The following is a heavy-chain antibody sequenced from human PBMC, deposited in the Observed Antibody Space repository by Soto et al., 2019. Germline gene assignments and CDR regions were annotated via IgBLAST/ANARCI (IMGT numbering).Heavy chain of an antibody. CDR2: IYYSVST. D-gene: IGHD6-13*01. CDR3: ARDKGIAAAGPLGMDV. Sequence: SETLSLTCTVSGGSISSYYWSWIRQPPGKGLEWIGYIYYSVSTNYNPTLKSRVTISVDTSKNQFSLKLSSVTAADTAVYYCARDKGIAAAGPLGMDVWGQGTTVTVSS. CDR1: GGSISSYY. V-gene: IGHV4-59*01. J-gene: IGHJ6*02.